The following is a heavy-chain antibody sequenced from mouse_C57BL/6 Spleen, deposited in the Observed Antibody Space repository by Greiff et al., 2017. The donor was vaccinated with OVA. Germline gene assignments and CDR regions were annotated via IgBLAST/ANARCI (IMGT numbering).Heavy chain of an antibody. Sequence: QVQLKESGAELVKPGASVKISCKASGYAFSSYWMNWVKQRPGKGLEWIGQIYPGDGDTNYNGKFKGKATLTADKSSSTAYMQLSSLTSEDSAVYFCARSSYGSSAYWGQGTTLTVSS. V-gene: IGHV1-80*01. CDR3: ARSSYGSSAY. J-gene: IGHJ2*01. D-gene: IGHD1-1*01. CDR2: IYPGDGDT. CDR1: GYAFSSYW.